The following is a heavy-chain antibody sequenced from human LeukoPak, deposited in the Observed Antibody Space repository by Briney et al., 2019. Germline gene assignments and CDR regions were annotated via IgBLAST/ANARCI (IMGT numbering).Heavy chain of an antibody. CDR1: GGSISSYY. CDR3: ARHDSSMDAFDF. J-gene: IGHJ4*02. CDR2: IYYSGST. V-gene: IGHV4-59*08. D-gene: IGHD2/OR15-2a*01. Sequence: SETLSLTCTVSGGSISSYYWSWIRQPPGKGLEWIGYIYYSGSTSYNPSLKSRVTISVDTSKNQFSLKLFSVTAADTAVYYCARHDSSMDAFDFWGQGTLVTVSS.